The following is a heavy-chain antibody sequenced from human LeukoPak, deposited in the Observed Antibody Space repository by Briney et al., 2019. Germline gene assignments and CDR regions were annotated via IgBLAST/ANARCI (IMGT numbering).Heavy chain of an antibody. Sequence: PSETLSLTCTVSGGSISSSCYYWGWLRPPQGKGLEWIGSLDYSGSTYYTPSLQSRVTRSVDTSKNQFSLRLSSVTAADTAVYYCARSQDYYEFDYWGQGSLVTVSS. CDR1: GGSISSSCYY. CDR2: LDYSGST. V-gene: IGHV4-39*01. J-gene: IGHJ4*02. D-gene: IGHD3-16*01. CDR3: ARSQDYYEFDY.